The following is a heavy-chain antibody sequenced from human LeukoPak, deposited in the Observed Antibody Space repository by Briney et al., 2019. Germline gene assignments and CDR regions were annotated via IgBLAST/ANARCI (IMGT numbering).Heavy chain of an antibody. CDR3: ARLPITKRAMDV. CDR2: IYYSGST. Sequence: SETLSLTCTVSGGSISSYYWSWIRQPPGKGLEWIGYIYYSGSTNYNPSLKSRVTISVDTSKNQFSLKLTSVTAADTAVYYCARLPITKRAMDVWGQGITVTVSS. CDR1: GGSISSYY. V-gene: IGHV4-59*08. J-gene: IGHJ6*02. D-gene: IGHD3-3*01.